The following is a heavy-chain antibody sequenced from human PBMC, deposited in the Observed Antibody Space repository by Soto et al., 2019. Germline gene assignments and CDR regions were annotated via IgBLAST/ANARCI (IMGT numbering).Heavy chain of an antibody. CDR2: FDPEDGET. Sequence: ASVKVSCKVSGYTLTELSMHWVRQAPGKGLEWMGGFDPEDGETIYAQKFQGRVTMTEDTSTDTAYMELSSLRSEDTAVYYCATVKRRLDYGPERNCFDYWGQGPLVTVSS. CDR3: ATVKRRLDYGPERNCFDY. D-gene: IGHD4-17*01. V-gene: IGHV1-24*01. J-gene: IGHJ4*02. CDR1: GYTLTELS.